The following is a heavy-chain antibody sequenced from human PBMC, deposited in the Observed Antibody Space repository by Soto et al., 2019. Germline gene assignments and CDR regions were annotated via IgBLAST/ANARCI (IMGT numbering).Heavy chain of an antibody. Sequence: PSETLSLTCSVSGVSIGSHFWSWIRQAPGKGPELVGYIYHTVNTKYNPALKRRVTISMDTSKNQLSLQLSSVTAADTAVYYCARLQYTVVTALDIWGQGTMVTVSS. CDR3: ARLQYTVVTALDI. V-gene: IGHV4-59*11. CDR2: IYHTVNT. D-gene: IGHD2-15*01. J-gene: IGHJ3*02. CDR1: GVSIGSHF.